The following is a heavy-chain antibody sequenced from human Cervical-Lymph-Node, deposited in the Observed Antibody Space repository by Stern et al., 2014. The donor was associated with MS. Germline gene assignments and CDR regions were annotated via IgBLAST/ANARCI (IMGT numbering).Heavy chain of an antibody. V-gene: IGHV5-51*03. CDR1: GYTFTNNW. D-gene: IGHD1-1*01. CDR2: IYPDDSDI. J-gene: IGHJ6*02. CDR3: ASPPPRRKWDDPNYGMDV. Sequence: EVHLVESGAEVKKPGESLKISCKGSGYTFTNNWIAWVRQMPGKGLEWMGIIYPDDSDIRYSPSLQGQVTISADKSISTAYLQWSGLKAADSAVYYCASPPPRRKWDDPNYGMDVWGQGTTVTVSS.